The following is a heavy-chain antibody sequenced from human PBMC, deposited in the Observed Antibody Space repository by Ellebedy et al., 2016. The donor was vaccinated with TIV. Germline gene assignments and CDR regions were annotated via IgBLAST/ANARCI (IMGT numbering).Heavy chain of an antibody. CDR3: ARARANYYDSSGYYSFDY. J-gene: IGHJ4*02. CDR1: RFTFSNYD. CDR2: ISFDGSYK. D-gene: IGHD3-22*01. V-gene: IGHV3-30*03. Sequence: PGGSLRLSCAASRFTFSNYDMHWVRQAPGKGLEWVAVISFDGSYKYFADSVKGRFTISRDNSGNTLYLQMNNLRAEDTAVFYCARARANYYDSSGYYSFDYWGQGALVTVSS.